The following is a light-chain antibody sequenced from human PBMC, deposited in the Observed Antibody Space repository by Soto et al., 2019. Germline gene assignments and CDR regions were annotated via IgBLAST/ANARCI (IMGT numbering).Light chain of an antibody. V-gene: IGKV3-20*01. CDR3: QQYGSSPIT. J-gene: IGKJ5*01. CDR2: GAS. CDR1: QSLSSY. Sequence: EIVLTQSPATLSLSPGERATLSCRASQSLSSYLAWYQQKPGQAPRLLIYGASSRPTGIPDRFSGSGSGTDYTLTINRLEPEDFAVYYCQQYGSSPITFGQGTRLEIK.